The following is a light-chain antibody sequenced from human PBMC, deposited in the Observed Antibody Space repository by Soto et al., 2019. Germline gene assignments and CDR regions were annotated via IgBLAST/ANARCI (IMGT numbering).Light chain of an antibody. J-gene: IGLJ1*01. CDR1: SGYIGTYNL. CDR2: EVN. V-gene: IGLV2-23*02. Sequence: QSVLTQPASGSGSPGQSIAISCTGTSGYIGTYNLVSWYQQHPGKAPKLMISEVNKRPSGVSDRFSGSKSGDTASLTISGLRTEDEADYYCCSFAGSGTGVFGTGTKVTVL. CDR3: CSFAGSGTGV.